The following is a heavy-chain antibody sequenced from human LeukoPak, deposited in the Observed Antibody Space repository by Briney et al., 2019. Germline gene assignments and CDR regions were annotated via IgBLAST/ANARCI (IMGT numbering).Heavy chain of an antibody. J-gene: IGHJ5*02. D-gene: IGHD2-2*01. CDR1: GYTFTSFG. V-gene: IGHV1-18*01. Sequence: ASVKVSCKTSGYTFTSFGISWVRQAPGQGLEWMGWISAYNGDTKSAPKFQGRVTMTTDAPTTTAYMDLRSLRSDDTAVYYCARTCPLLYCSSSFFDPWGRGTLVTVSS. CDR3: ARTCPLLYCSSSFFDP. CDR2: ISAYNGDT.